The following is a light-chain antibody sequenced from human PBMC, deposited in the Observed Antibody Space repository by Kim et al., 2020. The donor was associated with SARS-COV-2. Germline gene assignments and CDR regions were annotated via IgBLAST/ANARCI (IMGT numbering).Light chain of an antibody. CDR2: NYN. CDR3: AAWDDSLKAWV. J-gene: IGLJ3*02. V-gene: IGLV1-44*01. Sequence: PAQTVTISCPGSSSNIGRNVNWYQPLPGTAPQLLIYNYNQRPSGVPDRFAGSKSGTSASLAISGLQSEDEADYFCAAWDDSLKAWVFGGGTQLTVL. CDR1: SSNIGRN.